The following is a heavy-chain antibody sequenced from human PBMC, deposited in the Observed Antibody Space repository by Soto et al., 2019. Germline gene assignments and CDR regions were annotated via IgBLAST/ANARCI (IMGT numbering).Heavy chain of an antibody. CDR2: INPSGGST. CDR3: AREYYYDSSGYYGADY. J-gene: IGHJ4*02. CDR1: GYTFTSYY. D-gene: IGHD3-22*01. V-gene: IGHV1-46*01. Sequence: QVQLVQSGAEVKKPGASVKVSCKASGYTFTSYYMHWVRQAPGQGLEWMGIINPSGGSTSYAQKFQGRVTMTRDTSTSTVYMELSSLRSEDTAVYYCAREYYYDSSGYYGADYWGQGTLVTVSS.